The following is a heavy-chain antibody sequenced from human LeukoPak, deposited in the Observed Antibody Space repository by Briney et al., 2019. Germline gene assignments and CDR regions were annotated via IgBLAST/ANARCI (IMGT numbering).Heavy chain of an antibody. Sequence: GGSLGLSCAASGFTFDDYAMHWVRQAPGKGLEWVSGISWNSGSIGYADSVKGRFTISRDNAKNSLYLQMNSLRAEDTALYYCAKDREQQLVGWFDPWGQGTLVTVSS. CDR1: GFTFDDYA. J-gene: IGHJ5*02. D-gene: IGHD6-13*01. CDR2: ISWNSGSI. V-gene: IGHV3-9*01. CDR3: AKDREQQLVGWFDP.